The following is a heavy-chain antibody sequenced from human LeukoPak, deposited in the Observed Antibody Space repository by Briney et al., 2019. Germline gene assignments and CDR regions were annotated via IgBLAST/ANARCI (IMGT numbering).Heavy chain of an antibody. CDR2: INPNSGGT. Sequence: ASVKVSCKASGYTFTAYHMHWVRQAPGQGLEWMGWINPNSGGTSYAQKFQGRVTMTRDTSISTAYMELSRLRSDDTAVYYCARDYYDSSGFGAFDIWGQGTMVTVSS. CDR3: ARDYYDSSGFGAFDI. D-gene: IGHD3-22*01. CDR1: GYTFTAYH. J-gene: IGHJ3*02. V-gene: IGHV1-2*02.